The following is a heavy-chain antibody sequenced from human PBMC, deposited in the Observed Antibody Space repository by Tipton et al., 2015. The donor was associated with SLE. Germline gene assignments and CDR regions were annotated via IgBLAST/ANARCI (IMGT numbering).Heavy chain of an antibody. V-gene: IGHV3-72*01. J-gene: IGHJ3*02. CDR3: ARGDEGAFDI. D-gene: IGHD2-21*01. Sequence: LSLTCAASGFTFSDHYMDWVRQAPGKGLEWVGRTRNKANSYTTEYAASVKGRFTISRDDSKNSLYLQMNSLKTEDTAVYYCARGDEGAFDIWGQGTMVTVSS. CDR1: GFTFSDHY. CDR2: TRNKANSYTT.